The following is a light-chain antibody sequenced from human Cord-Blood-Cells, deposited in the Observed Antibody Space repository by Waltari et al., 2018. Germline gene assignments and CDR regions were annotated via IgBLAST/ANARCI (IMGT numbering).Light chain of an antibody. CDR1: QGISSY. V-gene: IGKV1-8*01. CDR2: AAS. Sequence: AIRMTQSPSSFSASTGDRVTITCRASQGISSYLAWYQQKPGKAPKLLIYAASTLQSGVTSRFSGSGSGTDFTLTISCLQSEDFATYYCQQYYSYPRGTFGQGTKLEIK. J-gene: IGKJ2*02. CDR3: QQYYSYPRGT.